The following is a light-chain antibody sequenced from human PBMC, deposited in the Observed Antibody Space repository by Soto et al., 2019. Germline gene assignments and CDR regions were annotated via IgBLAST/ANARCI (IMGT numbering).Light chain of an antibody. Sequence: EIVMTQSPATLSVSPGERVTLSCRAGQSVSSNLAWYQQKPGQAPRLLIYGASTRATGIAARFSGSGSGTDFTLTISSLQSEDFAFYYCQQYNNWPHWTFGQGTKVEIK. CDR1: QSVSSN. CDR2: GAS. V-gene: IGKV3-15*01. J-gene: IGKJ1*01. CDR3: QQYNNWPHWT.